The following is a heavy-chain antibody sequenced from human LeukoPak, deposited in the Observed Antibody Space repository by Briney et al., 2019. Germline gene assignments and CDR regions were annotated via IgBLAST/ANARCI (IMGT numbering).Heavy chain of an antibody. J-gene: IGHJ5*02. CDR2: IYNSGGA. CDR1: GYFISSGYY. D-gene: IGHD3-10*01. CDR3: ARVRYYYGPENHNFFDP. Sequence: PSETLSLTCTVSGYFISSGYYWGWIRQSPGKGLEWIGSIYNSGGASYTPSLRSRVTISVDTSKNQFSLNLTSVTAADTAVYYCARVRYYYGPENHNFFDPWGQGTLVTVSS. V-gene: IGHV4-38-2*02.